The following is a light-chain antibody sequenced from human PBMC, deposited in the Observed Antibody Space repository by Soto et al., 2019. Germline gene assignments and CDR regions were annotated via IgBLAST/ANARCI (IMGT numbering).Light chain of an antibody. V-gene: IGLV7-46*01. CDR2: DTS. CDR1: TGAVTSTHY. J-gene: IGLJ1*01. CDR3: LLSYRGARPHV. Sequence: QAVVTQEPSLTVSPGGTVTLTCGSSTGAVTSTHYPYWFQQKPGQAPRTLIYDTSNKYSWTPARFSGSLLGGKAALTLSGAQTEDEAEYYCLLSYRGARPHVFGSGTKVTVL.